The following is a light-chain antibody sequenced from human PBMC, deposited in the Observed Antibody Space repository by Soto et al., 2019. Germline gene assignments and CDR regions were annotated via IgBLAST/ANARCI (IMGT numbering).Light chain of an antibody. V-gene: IGLV1-40*01. CDR2: GNS. CDR1: SSNIGAGYD. J-gene: IGLJ2*01. CDR3: QSYDSSLSGVV. Sequence: QSVRTQPPSVSGAPGQRVTISCTGSSSNIGAGYDVHWYQQLPGTAPKLLIYGNSNRPSGVPDRFSGSKSGTSASLAITGLQAEYEADYYCQSYDSSLSGVVLGGGTKVTVL.